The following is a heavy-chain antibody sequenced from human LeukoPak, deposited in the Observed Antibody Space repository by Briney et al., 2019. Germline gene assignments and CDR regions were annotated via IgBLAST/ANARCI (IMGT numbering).Heavy chain of an antibody. D-gene: IGHD3-22*01. CDR2: INPNSGGT. V-gene: IGHV1-2*02. Sequence: ASVKVSCKASGYTFTDYYIHWVRQPPGQGLEGMGWINPNSGGTNYAQKFQDRATMTRDTSISTAYMELSSLRSDDTAVYYCARQANDHSGHDYWGQGTLVTVSS. CDR1: GYTFTDYY. J-gene: IGHJ4*02. CDR3: ARQANDHSGHDY.